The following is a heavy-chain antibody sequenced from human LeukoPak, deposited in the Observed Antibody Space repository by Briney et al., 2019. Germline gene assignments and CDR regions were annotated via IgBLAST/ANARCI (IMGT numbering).Heavy chain of an antibody. D-gene: IGHD2-2*01. CDR2: IYPGDSDT. Sequence: GESLKISCKGSGYSFTSYWIGWVRQMPGEGLEWMGIIYPGDSDTRYSPSFQGQVTISADKSISTAYLQWSSLKASDTAMYYCARGGVYCSTTSCYFDYWGQGTLVTVSS. CDR3: ARGGVYCSTTSCYFDY. CDR1: GYSFTSYW. J-gene: IGHJ4*02. V-gene: IGHV5-51*01.